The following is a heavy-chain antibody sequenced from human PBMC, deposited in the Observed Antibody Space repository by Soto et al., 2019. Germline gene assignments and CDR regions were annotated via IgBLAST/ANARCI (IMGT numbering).Heavy chain of an antibody. CDR3: ARDFGSDLSAPGAVFDY. V-gene: IGHV1-18*04. CDR1: GYFFTTYG. CDR2: ISPYNGNT. J-gene: IGHJ4*02. Sequence: ASVKVSCKASGYFFTTYGISWVRQAPGQGLEWMGWISPYNGNTKYAQSFQGRVTMTTDTSTYTAYMELRSLRSDDPAVYYCARDFGSDLSAPGAVFDYWGQGTVVTISS. D-gene: IGHD3-3*01.